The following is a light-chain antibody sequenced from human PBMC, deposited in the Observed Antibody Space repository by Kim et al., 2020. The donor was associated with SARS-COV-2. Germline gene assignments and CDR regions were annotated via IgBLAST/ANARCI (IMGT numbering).Light chain of an antibody. CDR3: QHYNNWPPWT. J-gene: IGKJ1*01. Sequence: EIVMTQSPATLSVSPGERATLSCRASQSVSTNLAWYQQKPGQAPRLLIYGASTRAAGFPARFSGSGSGTEFTLTISSLQSEDFVIYYCQHYNNWPPWTFGQGTKVDIK. CDR2: GAS. CDR1: QSVSTN. V-gene: IGKV3-15*01.